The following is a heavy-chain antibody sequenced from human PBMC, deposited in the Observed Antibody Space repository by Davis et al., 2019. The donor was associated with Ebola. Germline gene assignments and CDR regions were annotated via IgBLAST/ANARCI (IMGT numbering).Heavy chain of an antibody. Sequence: AASVKVSCKASGGTFSSYAISWVRQAPGQGLEWMGGIIPIFGTANYAQKFQGRVTITADKSTSTAYMGLSSLRSEDTAVYYCARVGALLYGGNSGDWFDPWGQGTLVTVSS. V-gene: IGHV1-69*06. CDR2: IIPIFGTA. D-gene: IGHD4-23*01. CDR3: ARVGALLYGGNSGDWFDP. J-gene: IGHJ5*02. CDR1: GGTFSSYA.